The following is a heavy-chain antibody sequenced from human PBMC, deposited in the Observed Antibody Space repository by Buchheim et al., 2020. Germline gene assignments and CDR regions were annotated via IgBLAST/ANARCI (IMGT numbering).Heavy chain of an antibody. CDR2: INHSGST. Sequence: QVQLQQWGAGLLKPSETLSLTCAVYGGSFSGYYWSWIRQPPGKGLEWIGEINHSGSTNYNPSLKSRVTISVDTSKNQFSLKLSSVTAADTAVYYCARGVSGVRITIFGVVTNWFDPWGQGTL. CDR1: GGSFSGYY. J-gene: IGHJ5*02. CDR3: ARGVSGVRITIFGVVTNWFDP. V-gene: IGHV4-34*01. D-gene: IGHD3-3*01.